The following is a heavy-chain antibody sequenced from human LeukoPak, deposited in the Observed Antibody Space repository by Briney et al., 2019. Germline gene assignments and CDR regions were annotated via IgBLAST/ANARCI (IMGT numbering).Heavy chain of an antibody. CDR2: IRCSGATT. CDR3: ARWKFGESDRHFCYFYFGMDV. J-gene: IGHJ6*02. D-gene: IGHD3-10*01. Sequence: GGSLRLSCAASGFTFYSYAMSWVRQPAGKWLEWVSAIRCSGATTYYADSVKGRFTIPRDNLKNMLLLQMNSLTAADTAVYFCARWKFGESDRHFCYFYFGMDVWGQGTTVTVSS. CDR1: GFTFYSYA. V-gene: IGHV3-23*01.